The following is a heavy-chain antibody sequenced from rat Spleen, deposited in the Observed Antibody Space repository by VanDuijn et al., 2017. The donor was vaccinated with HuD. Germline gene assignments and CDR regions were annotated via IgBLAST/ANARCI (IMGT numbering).Heavy chain of an antibody. V-gene: IGHV1-57*01. Sequence: QVQLQQSGAELAKPGSSVKISCKASGYTFTSYDISWIKQTTGQGLDYIGFINTGSGGTYYTENFKGKATLTVDKSSSTAFMQLSSLTADDTAVYYCARRHYGYTDYFDYWGQGVMVTVSS. D-gene: IGHD1-9*01. CDR2: INTGSGGT. CDR1: GYTFTSYD. J-gene: IGHJ2*01. CDR3: ARRHYGYTDYFDY.